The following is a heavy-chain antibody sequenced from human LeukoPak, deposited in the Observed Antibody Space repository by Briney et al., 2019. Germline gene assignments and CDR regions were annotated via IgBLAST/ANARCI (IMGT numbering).Heavy chain of an antibody. Sequence: SVKVSCKAPGDTFGSYASSWVRQAHGQGLEWMGRTIPILGIAKYAQKFQGRLTITADTSTSTAYMELTNLRSDDTAVYYCASQFLLPFDYWGRGTLVTVSS. CDR2: TIPILGIA. V-gene: IGHV1-69*04. CDR3: ASQFLLPFDY. CDR1: GDTFGSYA. D-gene: IGHD3-22*01. J-gene: IGHJ4*02.